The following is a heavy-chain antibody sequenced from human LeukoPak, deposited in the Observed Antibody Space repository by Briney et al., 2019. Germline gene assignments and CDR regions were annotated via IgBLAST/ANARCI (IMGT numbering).Heavy chain of an antibody. Sequence: PSETLSLTCAVYGGSFSGYYWSWIRQPPGKGLEWIGSIYHSGSTYYNPSLKSRVTISVDTSKNQFSLKLSSVTAADTAVYYCARVGPYCGGDCYSLSGAFDIWGQGTMVTVSS. CDR1: GGSFSGYY. CDR2: IYHSGST. CDR3: ARVGPYCGGDCYSLSGAFDI. J-gene: IGHJ3*02. V-gene: IGHV4-34*01. D-gene: IGHD2-21*02.